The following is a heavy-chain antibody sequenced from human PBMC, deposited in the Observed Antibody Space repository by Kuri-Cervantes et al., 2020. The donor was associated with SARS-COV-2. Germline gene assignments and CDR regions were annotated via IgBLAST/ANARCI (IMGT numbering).Heavy chain of an antibody. CDR3: ARDRVGVHDY. CDR2: ISYDGSNK. V-gene: IGHV3-30*03. D-gene: IGHD2-21*01. CDR1: GFNFSRTD. Sequence: GGSLRLSCAASGFNFSRTDMHWVRQPPGKGLEWVAVISYDGSNKYYVDSVKGRFTISRDNSNNTLYLQMNSLRVEDTAVYYCARDRVGVHDYWGQGTLVTVSS. J-gene: IGHJ4*02.